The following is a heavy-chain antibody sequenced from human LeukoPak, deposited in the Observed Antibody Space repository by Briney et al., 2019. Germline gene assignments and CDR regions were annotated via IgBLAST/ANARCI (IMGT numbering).Heavy chain of an antibody. CDR3: ASPSPCCGGDCYGY. Sequence: GGSLRLSCAASGFSFSNYGMHWVRQAPGKGLEWVAVVSYDGSIKYYADSVKGRFTISRDNAKNTLYLQMNSLRAEDTAVYYCASPSPCCGGDCYGYWGQGTLVTVSS. D-gene: IGHD2-21*01. J-gene: IGHJ4*02. V-gene: IGHV3-30*03. CDR1: GFSFSNYG. CDR2: VSYDGSIK.